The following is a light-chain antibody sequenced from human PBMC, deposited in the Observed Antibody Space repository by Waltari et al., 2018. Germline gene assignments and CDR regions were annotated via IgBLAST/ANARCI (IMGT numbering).Light chain of an antibody. CDR1: QSVRNF. Sequence: DIVLTQSPGTLSLSPGERANLSCRASQSVRNFLAWYQQKPGQTPRFLRYGASSRATGIPDRFSGSGSGTDFILTINRLEPEDFAVYFCQQYSSSVMYTFGQGTKLEI. CDR2: GAS. CDR3: QQYSSSVMYT. J-gene: IGKJ2*01. V-gene: IGKV3-20*01.